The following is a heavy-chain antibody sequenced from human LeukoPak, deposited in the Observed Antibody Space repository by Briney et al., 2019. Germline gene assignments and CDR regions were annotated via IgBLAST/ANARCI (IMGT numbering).Heavy chain of an antibody. CDR2: IYYSGST. CDR1: GGPISSGAYY. D-gene: IGHD3-10*01. Sequence: SQTLSLTCTVSGGPISSGAYYWSWIRQHPGKGLEWIGYIYYSGSTYHNPSLKSRVIISIDTSKNQFSLNLSSVTAADTAVYYCARAPIGSGNDYYFDYWGQGTLVTVSS. V-gene: IGHV4-31*03. CDR3: ARAPIGSGNDYYFDY. J-gene: IGHJ4*02.